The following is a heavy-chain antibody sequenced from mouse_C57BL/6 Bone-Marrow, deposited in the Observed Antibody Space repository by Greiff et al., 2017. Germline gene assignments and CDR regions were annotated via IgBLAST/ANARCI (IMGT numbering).Heavy chain of an antibody. Sequence: EVKLVESGGGLVKPGGSLKLSCAASGFTFSDYGMHWVRQAPEKGLEWVAYISSGSSTIYYADTVKGRFTISRDNAKNTLFLQMTSLRSEDTAMSYCARLYYYGSRSFDYWGQGTTLTVSS. V-gene: IGHV5-17*01. CDR2: ISSGSSTI. D-gene: IGHD1-1*01. J-gene: IGHJ2*01. CDR1: GFTFSDYG. CDR3: ARLYYYGSRSFDY.